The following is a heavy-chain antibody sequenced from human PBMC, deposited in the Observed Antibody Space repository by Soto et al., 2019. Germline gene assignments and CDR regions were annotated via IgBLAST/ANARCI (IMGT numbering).Heavy chain of an antibody. CDR2: ISYDGSNK. CDR1: GCTFSSYA. CDR3: ARVPSRVRRYFGMDV. J-gene: IGHJ6*02. V-gene: IGHV3-30-3*01. Sequence: QVQLVESGGGVVQPGRSLRLSCAASGCTFSSYAMHWVRQAPGKGLEWVAVISYDGSNKYYADSVKGRFTISRDNSKNTLYLQMNSLRAEDTAVYYCARVPSRVRRYFGMDVWGQGTTVTVSS. D-gene: IGHD3-10*01.